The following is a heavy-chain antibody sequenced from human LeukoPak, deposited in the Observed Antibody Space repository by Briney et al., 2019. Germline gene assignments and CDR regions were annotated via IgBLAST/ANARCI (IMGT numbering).Heavy chain of an antibody. CDR3: ARHAPRENWFDP. CDR1: GGSISSSSYY. Sequence: PSETLSLTCTVSGGSISSSSYYWGWIRQPPGKGLEWIGSIYYSGSTYYNPSLKSRVTISVDTSKNQFSLKLSSVTAADTAVYYCARHAPRENWFDPWGQGTLVTVSS. CDR2: IYYSGST. V-gene: IGHV4-39*01. J-gene: IGHJ5*02.